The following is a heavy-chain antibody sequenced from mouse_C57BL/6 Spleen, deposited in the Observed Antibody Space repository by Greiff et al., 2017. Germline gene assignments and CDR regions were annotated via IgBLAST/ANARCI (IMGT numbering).Heavy chain of an antibody. CDR1: GFTFTDYY. V-gene: IGHV7-3*01. D-gene: IGHD1-1*01. CDR3: ASLYGSSSWFAY. Sequence: EVMLVESGGGLVQPGGSLSLSCAASGFTFTDYYMSWVRQPPGKALEWLGFIRNKANGYTTEYSASVKGRFTISRDNSQSILYLQMNALRAEDSATYYCASLYGSSSWFAYWGQGTLVTVSA. J-gene: IGHJ3*01. CDR2: IRNKANGYTT.